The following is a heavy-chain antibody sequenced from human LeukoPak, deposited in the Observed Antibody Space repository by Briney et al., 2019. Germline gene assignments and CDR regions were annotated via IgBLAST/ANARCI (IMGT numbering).Heavy chain of an antibody. CDR3: ARTLLTGIVGYFDY. J-gene: IGHJ4*02. D-gene: IGHD1-26*01. Sequence: GGSLRLSCAASGFTFSSYWMSWVRQAPGKGLEWVANIKQDGSEKYYVDSVKGRFTISRDNAKNSLYLQMNSLRAEDTAVYYCARTLLTGIVGYFDYWGQGTLVTVSS. CDR1: GFTFSSYW. V-gene: IGHV3-7*01. CDR2: IKQDGSEK.